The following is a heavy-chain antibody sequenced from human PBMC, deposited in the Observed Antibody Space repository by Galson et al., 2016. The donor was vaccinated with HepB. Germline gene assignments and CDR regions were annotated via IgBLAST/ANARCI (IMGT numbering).Heavy chain of an antibody. Sequence: PALVKPTQTLTLTCSFSGLSLSSVAMCVSWIRQPPGKALEWLARIDWDDGKHYSTSLKTRLTISKDTSKNQVVLTMTNMDPVDTATYYCARTYYYDSSYLDYWGQGTLVTVSS. CDR3: ARTYYYDSSYLDY. V-gene: IGHV2-70*11. J-gene: IGHJ4*02. D-gene: IGHD3-22*01. CDR2: IDWDDGK. CDR1: GLSLSSVAMC.